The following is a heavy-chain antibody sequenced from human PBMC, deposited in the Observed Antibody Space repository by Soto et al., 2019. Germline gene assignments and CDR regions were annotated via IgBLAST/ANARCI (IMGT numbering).Heavy chain of an antibody. CDR3: ARGERYYGSGSYYSSYYYGMDV. V-gene: IGHV4-34*01. CDR2: INHSGST. J-gene: IGHJ6*02. D-gene: IGHD3-10*01. CDR1: GGSFSGYY. Sequence: SETLSLTCAVYGGSFSGYYWSWIRQPPGKGLEWIGEINHSGSTNYNPSLKSRVTISVDTSKNQFSLKLSSVTAADTAVYYCARGERYYGSGSYYSSYYYGMDVWGQGTTVTVSS.